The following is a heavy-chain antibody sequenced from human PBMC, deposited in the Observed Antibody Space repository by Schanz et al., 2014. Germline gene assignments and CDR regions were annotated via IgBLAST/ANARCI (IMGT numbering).Heavy chain of an antibody. CDR3: ARDQSPYTNSSDVRYFDY. CDR1: GGTFSSFG. J-gene: IGHJ4*02. CDR2: IIPSLGLA. Sequence: QVQLVQSGAEVKKPGSSMKVSCKASGGTFSSFGINWVRQAPGQGLEWMGRIIPSLGLAKYEQKFQGRVTITADKSTSTAYMDLRSLRSDDTAVYYCARDQSPYTNSSDVRYFDYWGQGSLVTVSS. V-gene: IGHV1-69*04. D-gene: IGHD6-6*01.